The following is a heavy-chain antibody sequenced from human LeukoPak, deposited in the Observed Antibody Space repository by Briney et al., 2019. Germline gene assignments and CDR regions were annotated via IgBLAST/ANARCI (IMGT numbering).Heavy chain of an antibody. CDR2: ISYDGRNK. D-gene: IGHD5-18*01. J-gene: IGHJ4*02. CDR3: ARESRDTAMATDY. CDR1: KFTFSSYT. Sequence: GGSLRLSCAASKFTFSSYTMHWVRQAPGKGLDWVAVISYDGRNKYYGDSVKGRFTISRDNSKNTLYLQMNSLRPEDTAIYYCARESRDTAMATDYWGQGTLVTVSS. V-gene: IGHV3-30*04.